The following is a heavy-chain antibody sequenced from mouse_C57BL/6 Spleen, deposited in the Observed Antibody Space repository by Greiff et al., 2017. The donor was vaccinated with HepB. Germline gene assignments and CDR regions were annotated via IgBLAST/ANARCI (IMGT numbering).Heavy chain of an antibody. CDR2: IDPSDSET. CDR1: GYTFTSYW. Sequence: QVQLQQPGAELVRPGSSVKLSCKASGYTFTSYWMHWVKQRPIQGLEWIGNIDPSDSETHYNQKFKDKATLTVDKSSSTAYMQLSSLTSEDSAVYYCARCPYYGSSYRSYYFDYWGQGTTLTVSS. J-gene: IGHJ2*01. D-gene: IGHD1-1*01. CDR3: ARCPYYGSSYRSYYFDY. V-gene: IGHV1-52*01.